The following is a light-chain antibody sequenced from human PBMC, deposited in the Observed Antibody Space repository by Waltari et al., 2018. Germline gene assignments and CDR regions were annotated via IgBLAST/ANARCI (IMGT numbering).Light chain of an antibody. CDR2: EAS. CDR3: QQRSNWPPL. Sequence: EIVLTQSPATLSLSPGETATLSCRASQSVSSYLAWYQQKPGQAPRLLIYEASNRATGIPARFSGSGSGTDFTLTISSLEPEDFAVYYCQQRSNWPPLFGPGTKVDIK. J-gene: IGKJ3*01. V-gene: IGKV3-11*01. CDR1: QSVSSY.